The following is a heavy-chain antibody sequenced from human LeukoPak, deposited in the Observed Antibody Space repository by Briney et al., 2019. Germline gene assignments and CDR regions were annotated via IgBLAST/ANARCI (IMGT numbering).Heavy chain of an antibody. CDR3: ASRRAQGWNDAFDI. J-gene: IGHJ3*02. Sequence: ASVKVSCKASGYTFTSYDINWVRQATGQGLEWMGWMNPNSGNTGYAQKFQGRVTITRNTSISTAYMEVSSLRSEDTVVYYCASRRAQGWNDAFDIWGQGTMVTVSS. V-gene: IGHV1-8*03. CDR1: GYTFTSYD. D-gene: IGHD1-1*01. CDR2: MNPNSGNT.